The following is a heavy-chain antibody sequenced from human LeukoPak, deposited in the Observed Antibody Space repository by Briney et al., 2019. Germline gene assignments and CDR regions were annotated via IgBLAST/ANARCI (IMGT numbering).Heavy chain of an antibody. CDR3: GKEGVVPAAAPFDAFDI. D-gene: IGHD2-2*01. Sequence: PGGSLRLSCAASGFTSSSYAMHWVRQAPGKGLEGVAVISYDGSNKYYADSVKGRFTISRDNSKNTLYLQMNSLRAEDTGVYYCGKEGVVPAAAPFDAFDIWGQGTMVTVSS. J-gene: IGHJ3*02. CDR2: ISYDGSNK. CDR1: GFTSSSYA. V-gene: IGHV3-30*04.